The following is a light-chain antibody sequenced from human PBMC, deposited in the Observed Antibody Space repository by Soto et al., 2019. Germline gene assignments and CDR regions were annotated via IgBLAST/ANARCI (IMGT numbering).Light chain of an antibody. CDR3: QQYGSAPWT. V-gene: IGKV3-11*01. CDR1: QSVSSS. Sequence: EIVLTQSPATLSLSPGERATLSCRASQSVSSSLAWYQQKPGQAPRLLIYDASNRATGIPARFSGSGSGTDFTLTISRLEPEDFAVYYCQQYGSAPWTFGQGTKVDIK. CDR2: DAS. J-gene: IGKJ1*01.